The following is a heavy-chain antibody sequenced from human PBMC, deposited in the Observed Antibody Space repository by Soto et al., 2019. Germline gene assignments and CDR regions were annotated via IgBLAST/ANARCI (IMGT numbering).Heavy chain of an antibody. V-gene: IGHV3-48*02. CDR2: ISSSSSTI. CDR1: GFTFSSYS. J-gene: IGHJ6*02. CDR3: ARGPYYYYGMDV. Sequence: GGSLRLSCAASGFTFSSYSMNWVRQAPGRGLEWVSYISSSSSTIYYADSVKGRFTISRDNAKNSLYLQMNSLRDEDTAVYYCARGPYYYYGMDVWGQGTTVTVSS.